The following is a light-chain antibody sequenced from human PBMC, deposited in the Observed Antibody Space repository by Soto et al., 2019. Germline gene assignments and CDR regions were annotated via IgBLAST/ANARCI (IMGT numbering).Light chain of an antibody. Sequence: QSALTQPASVSGSPGQSITISCTGTSSDVGNYNLVSWYQQHPGKAPKLMIYDVSKRPSGVSNRFSGSKSGNTASLPISGLQADDEAEYYCCSYAGDSYVFGTGTKVTVL. V-gene: IGLV2-23*02. CDR1: SSDVGNYNL. CDR2: DVS. CDR3: CSYAGDSYV. J-gene: IGLJ1*01.